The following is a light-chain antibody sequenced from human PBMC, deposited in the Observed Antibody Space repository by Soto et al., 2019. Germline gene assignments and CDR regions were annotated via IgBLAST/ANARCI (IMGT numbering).Light chain of an antibody. V-gene: IGLV2-14*01. CDR1: SSDVGGYNY. CDR3: SSYTSSSIDYV. CDR2: EVS. J-gene: IGLJ1*01. Sequence: QSALTQPASVSGSPGQSITISCTGTSSDVGGYNYVSWYQQHPGKAPKLMIDEVSNRPSGDSNRFSGSKSGNTASLTISGLQAEDEADYYCSSYTSSSIDYVFGTRTKVTVL.